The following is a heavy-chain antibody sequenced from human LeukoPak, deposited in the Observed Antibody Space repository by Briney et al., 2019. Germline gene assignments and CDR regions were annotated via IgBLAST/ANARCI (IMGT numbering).Heavy chain of an antibody. CDR1: GFTFDDYA. V-gene: IGHV3-9*01. J-gene: IGHJ4*02. Sequence: GGSLRLSCAASGFTFDDYAMHWVRQAPGKGLEWDSGISWNSGSIGYADSVKGRFTISRDNAKNSLYLQMNSLRAEDTALYYCAKERSARFDYWGQGTLVTVSS. D-gene: IGHD2-15*01. CDR3: AKERSARFDY. CDR2: ISWNSGSI.